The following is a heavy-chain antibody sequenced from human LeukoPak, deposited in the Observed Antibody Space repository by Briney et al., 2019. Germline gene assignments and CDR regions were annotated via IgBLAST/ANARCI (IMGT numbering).Heavy chain of an antibody. CDR2: ISGSGGST. CDR3: AKWDTYYDSSGYYFY. D-gene: IGHD3-22*01. CDR1: GFTFSSYG. Sequence: GGSLRLSCAASGFTFSSYGMSWVRQAPGKGLEWVSAISGSGGSTYYADSVKGRSTISRDSSKNTLYLQMNSLRAEDTAVYYCAKWDTYYDSSGYYFYWGQGTLVTVSS. V-gene: IGHV3-23*01. J-gene: IGHJ4*02.